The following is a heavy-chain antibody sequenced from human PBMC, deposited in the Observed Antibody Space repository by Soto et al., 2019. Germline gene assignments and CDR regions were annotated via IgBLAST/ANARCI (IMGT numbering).Heavy chain of an antibody. CDR3: AAETDYYGSGSYYKLVDY. V-gene: IGHV1-69*05. CDR1: GGTFSSYA. D-gene: IGHD3-10*01. J-gene: IGHJ4*02. CDR2: IIPICGTA. Sequence: SVKVSCKASGGTFSSYAISWVRQAPGQGLEWIGGIIPICGTANYAQKFQGRVTITTDMSTSTAYMELSSLRSEDTAVYYCAAETDYYGSGSYYKLVDYWGQGTLVTVS.